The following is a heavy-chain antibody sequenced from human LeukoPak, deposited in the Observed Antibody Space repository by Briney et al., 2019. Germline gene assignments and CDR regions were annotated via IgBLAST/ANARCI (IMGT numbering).Heavy chain of an antibody. CDR3: ARLGSSSWYWGTQWFDP. V-gene: IGHV3-30*01. CDR2: ISYDGSNK. D-gene: IGHD6-13*01. Sequence: GGSLRLSCAASGFTFSSYAMHWVRQAPGKGLEWVAVISYDGSNKYYADSVKGRFTISRDNSKNTLYLQMNSLRAEDTAVYYCARLGSSSWYWGTQWFDPWGQGTLVTVSS. J-gene: IGHJ5*02. CDR1: GFTFSSYA.